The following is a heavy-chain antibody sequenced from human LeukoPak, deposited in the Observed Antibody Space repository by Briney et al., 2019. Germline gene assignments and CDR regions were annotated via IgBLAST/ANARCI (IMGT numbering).Heavy chain of an antibody. D-gene: IGHD3-10*01. Sequence: PSETLSLTCAVYGGSFSGYYWSWIRQPPGKGLEWIGEINHSGSTNYNPSLKSRVTISVDTSKNQFSLKLSSVTAADTAVYYCARAPNQYGSGRSWFDPRGQGTLVTVSS. V-gene: IGHV4-34*01. CDR2: INHSGST. J-gene: IGHJ5*02. CDR1: GGSFSGYY. CDR3: ARAPNQYGSGRSWFDP.